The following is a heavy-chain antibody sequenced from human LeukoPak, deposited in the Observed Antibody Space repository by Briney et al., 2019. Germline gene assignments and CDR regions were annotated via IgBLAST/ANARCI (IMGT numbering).Heavy chain of an antibody. CDR1: GGSISSYY. CDR2: IYYSGST. Sequence: SETLSLTCTVSGGSISSYYWSWIRQSPGKGLEWIGYIYYSGSTNYNPSLKSRVTISVDTSKNQCSLKVSSVTAADTAVYYCARDLYSGYEVYYYYYMDVWGKGTTVTVS. J-gene: IGHJ6*03. CDR3: ARDLYSGYEVYYYYYMDV. D-gene: IGHD5-12*01. V-gene: IGHV4-59*01.